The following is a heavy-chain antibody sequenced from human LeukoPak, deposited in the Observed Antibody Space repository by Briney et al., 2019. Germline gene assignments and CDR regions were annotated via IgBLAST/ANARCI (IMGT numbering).Heavy chain of an antibody. J-gene: IGHJ4*02. V-gene: IGHV1-2*02. Sequence: VASVKVSCKASGYTFTGYYMHWVRQAPGQGLEWMGWINPNSGGTNYAQKFQGRVTMTRDTSISTAYMELSRLRSDDTAVYYCARGRLWFGELLGYWGQGTLVTVSS. CDR3: ARGRLWFGELLGY. CDR1: GYTFTGYY. CDR2: INPNSGGT. D-gene: IGHD3-10*01.